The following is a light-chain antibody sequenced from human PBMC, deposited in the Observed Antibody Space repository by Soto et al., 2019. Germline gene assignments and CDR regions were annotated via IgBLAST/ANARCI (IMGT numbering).Light chain of an antibody. CDR1: QVVSSSY. Sequence: IVLTQSPGTLSLYPGESATLSCRANQVVSSSYLAWYQQKPGQAPRLLIYHASDRATGVPDRFSGSGSGTDFALTITRLEPEDFALFYCQQYGTFPFSFGQGTKLEIK. V-gene: IGKV3-20*01. CDR2: HAS. J-gene: IGKJ2*01. CDR3: QQYGTFPFS.